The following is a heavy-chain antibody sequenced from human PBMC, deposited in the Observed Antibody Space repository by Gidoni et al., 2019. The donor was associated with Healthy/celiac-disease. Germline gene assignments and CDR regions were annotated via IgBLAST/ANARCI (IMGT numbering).Heavy chain of an antibody. Sequence: QVQLVQSGAEVKKPGASVTVSCKASGYPFPSYYINWVRQATGQGLEWMGWMNTNSGNTGYAEKFQGRVTMTRNTDISTAYMELSSLRSEDKAVDYCAREYYGSGNLWFDPWGQGTLVTVSS. CDR2: MNTNSGNT. V-gene: IGHV1-8*01. CDR3: AREYYGSGNLWFDP. CDR1: GYPFPSYY. J-gene: IGHJ5*02. D-gene: IGHD3-10*01.